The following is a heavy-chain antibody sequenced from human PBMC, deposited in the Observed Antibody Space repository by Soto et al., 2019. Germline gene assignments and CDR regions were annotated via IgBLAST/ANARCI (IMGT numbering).Heavy chain of an antibody. V-gene: IGHV3-23*01. CDR3: AKDAIANDGIWLMDS. Sequence: GGSLRLSCAASGFMFSDYAMTWARQAPGKELEWVSGLLRPGRSTYYADSVKGRFTISGDTSANTAYLQMDSLRAEDTAVYYCAKDAIANDGIWLMDSWGQGTVVTVSS. J-gene: IGHJ5*02. CDR1: GFMFSDYA. CDR2: LLRPGRST. D-gene: IGHD3-16*01.